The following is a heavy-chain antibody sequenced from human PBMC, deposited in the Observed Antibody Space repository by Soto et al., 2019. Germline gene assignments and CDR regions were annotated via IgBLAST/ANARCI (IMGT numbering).Heavy chain of an antibody. CDR2: INAGNGNT. V-gene: IGHV1-3*01. J-gene: IGHJ5*02. CDR1: GYTFTNYA. Sequence: QVQLVQSGAEVKKPGASVKVSCKASGYTFTNYAMHWVRQAPGQRLEWMGWINAGNGNTKYSQKFQGRVTITRDTSERTAYLDLRRLRSEDTAVYYCGRGSGLNRFDPWGQGPLVTVSS. CDR3: GRGSGLNRFDP. D-gene: IGHD3-10*01.